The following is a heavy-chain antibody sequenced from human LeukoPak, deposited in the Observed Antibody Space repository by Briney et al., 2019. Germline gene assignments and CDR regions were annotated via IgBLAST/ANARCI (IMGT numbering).Heavy chain of an antibody. Sequence: PGTSLRLSCAASGCTFTSYGMHWVRQAPGKGLEWVALITYDGYYKYYSDSVKGRFTISSDTSKNTMYLQMNSLRAEDTAVYYCARDNSLGERGVIIGYWGQGTLVTVSS. D-gene: IGHD3-10*01. CDR3: ARDNSLGERGVIIGY. V-gene: IGHV3-30*03. J-gene: IGHJ4*02. CDR1: GCTFTSYG. CDR2: ITYDGYYK.